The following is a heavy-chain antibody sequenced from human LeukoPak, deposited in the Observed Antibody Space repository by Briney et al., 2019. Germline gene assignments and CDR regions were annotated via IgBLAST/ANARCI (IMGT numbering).Heavy chain of an antibody. V-gene: IGHV4-59*11. D-gene: IGHD1-26*01. CDR2: IYYSGST. J-gene: IGHJ4*02. CDR3: ARVGDSGDFDY. CDR1: GGSISSHY. Sequence: SETLSLTCTVSGGSISSHYWSWIRQPPGKGLEWIGDIYYSGSTNYNPSLKSRVTISVDTSKNQFSLKLSSVTAADTAVYYCARVGDSGDFDYWGQGTLVTVSS.